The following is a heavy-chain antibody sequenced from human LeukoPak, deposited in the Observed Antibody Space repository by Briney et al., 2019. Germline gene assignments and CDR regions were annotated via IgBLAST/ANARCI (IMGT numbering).Heavy chain of an antibody. V-gene: IGHV3-23*01. Sequence: GGSLRLSCAASGFTFSSYGMSWVRQAPGKGLEWVSAISGSGGSTYYADSVKGRFTISRDNSKNTLYLQMNSLRAEDTAVYYCAKEWGSGSYYSFNLDYWGQGTLVTVSS. J-gene: IGHJ4*02. CDR1: GFTFSSYG. CDR3: AKEWGSGSYYSFNLDY. CDR2: ISGSGGST. D-gene: IGHD1-26*01.